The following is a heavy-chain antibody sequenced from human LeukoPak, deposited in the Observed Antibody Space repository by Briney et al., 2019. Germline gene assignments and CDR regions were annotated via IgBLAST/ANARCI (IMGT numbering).Heavy chain of an antibody. CDR2: ISSSSSYI. CDR1: GFTFSSYS. J-gene: IGHJ6*03. CDR3: ARDRLLEDREYNYYYYMDV. V-gene: IGHV3-21*01. Sequence: GGSLRLSCAASGFTFSSYSMNWVRQAPGKGLEWVSSISSSSSYIYYADSVKGRFTISGDNAKNSLYLQMNSLRVEDTAVYYCARDRLLEDREYNYYYYMDVWGKGTTVTVSS. D-gene: IGHD3-3*01.